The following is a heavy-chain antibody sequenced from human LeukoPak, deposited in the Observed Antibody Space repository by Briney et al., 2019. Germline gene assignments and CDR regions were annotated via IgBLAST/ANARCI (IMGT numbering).Heavy chain of an antibody. V-gene: IGHV4-39*07. D-gene: IGHD3-10*01. CDR1: GGSVGSSDSY. J-gene: IGHJ4*02. CDR2: INHSGST. CDR3: ARERNVLLWFGELLGYFDY. Sequence: SGTLSLTCTVSGGSVGSSDSYWSWIRQPPGKGLEWIGEINHSGSTNYNPSLKSRVTISVDTSKNQFSLKLSSVTAADTAVYYCARERNVLLWFGELLGYFDYWGQGTLVTVSS.